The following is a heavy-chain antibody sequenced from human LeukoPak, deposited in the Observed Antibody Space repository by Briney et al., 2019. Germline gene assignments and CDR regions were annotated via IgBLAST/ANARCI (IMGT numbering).Heavy chain of an antibody. CDR1: GYTFTRYG. Sequence: GASVTVSYKASGYTFTRYGIRWVRQAPGQGLSWMGWISAYNGNTTYAQKLQGRVTMTTDTSTSPAYMELRSLRSDDTAVYYCARDHIVVVTAPDYWGQGTLVTVSS. D-gene: IGHD2-21*02. CDR2: ISAYNGNT. J-gene: IGHJ4*02. CDR3: ARDHIVVVTAPDY. V-gene: IGHV1-18*01.